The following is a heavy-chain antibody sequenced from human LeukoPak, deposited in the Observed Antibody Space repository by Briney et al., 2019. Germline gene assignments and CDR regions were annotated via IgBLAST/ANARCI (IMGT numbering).Heavy chain of an antibody. CDR2: INPNSGGT. J-gene: IGHJ4*02. CDR3: ARAIAVATFDY. D-gene: IGHD6-19*01. CDR1: GYTFTGYY. V-gene: IGHV1-2*02. Sequence: ASVKVSCKASGYTFTGYYMHWVRQAPGQGLEWMGWINPNSGGTNYVQKFQGRVTMTRDTSISTAYMELSRLRSDDTAVYYCARAIAVATFDYWGQGTLVTVSS.